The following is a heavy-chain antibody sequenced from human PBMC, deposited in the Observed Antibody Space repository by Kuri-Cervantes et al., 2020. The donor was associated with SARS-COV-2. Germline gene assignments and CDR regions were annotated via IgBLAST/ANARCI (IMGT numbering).Heavy chain of an antibody. Sequence: ASVKVSCKASGYTFTDYYIHWVRQAPGQGLEWMGWINPNSGATDYAQRFQGWVTVTRDTSISTAYMELTRLTSDDTALYYCARGGAPHRILRFLETFYLEFWGQGTLVTVSS. D-gene: IGHD3-3*01. V-gene: IGHV1-2*04. J-gene: IGHJ4*02. CDR1: GYTFTDYY. CDR3: ARGGAPHRILRFLETFYLEF. CDR2: INPNSGAT.